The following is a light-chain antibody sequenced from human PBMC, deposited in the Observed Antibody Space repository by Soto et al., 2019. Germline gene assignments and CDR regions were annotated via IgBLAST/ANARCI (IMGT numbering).Light chain of an antibody. CDR2: EVS. Sequence: QSVLTQPASVSGSPGQSITISCTGTSSDVGGYNYVSWYQQHPGKAPKLLIYEVSDRPSGVSDRFSGSKSGNTASLTISGLKAEDESDYYCNSYTNSGTHVFGTGTKV. V-gene: IGLV2-14*01. CDR3: NSYTNSGTHV. J-gene: IGLJ1*01. CDR1: SSDVGGYNY.